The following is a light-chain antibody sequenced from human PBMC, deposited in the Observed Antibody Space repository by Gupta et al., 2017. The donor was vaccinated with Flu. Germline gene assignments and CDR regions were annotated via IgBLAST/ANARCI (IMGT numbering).Light chain of an antibody. CDR2: KAS. V-gene: IGKV1-5*03. J-gene: IGKJ2*03. CDR1: QNIGSF. CDR3: QQYNSFSNS. Sequence: CRASQNIGSFLAWYQQQPGKAPNLLIYKASSLQNGVSSRFSGSGSGTEFTLTITSLQPDDFATYYCQQYNSFSNSFGQGTKLEIK.